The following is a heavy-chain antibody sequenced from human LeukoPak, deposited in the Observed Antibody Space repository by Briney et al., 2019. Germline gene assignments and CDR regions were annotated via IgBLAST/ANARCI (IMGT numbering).Heavy chain of an antibody. CDR1: GFTFSSYA. CDR3: ARARSSYGYGDAFDI. V-gene: IGHV3-23*01. J-gene: IGHJ3*02. D-gene: IGHD5-18*01. Sequence: GGSLRLSCAASGFTFSSYAMNWVRQAPGKGLQWVSAISGSGSSTYYADSVKGRFTISRDNSKNTLYLQMNSLRAEDTAVYYCARARSSYGYGDAFDIWGQGTMVTVSS. CDR2: ISGSGSST.